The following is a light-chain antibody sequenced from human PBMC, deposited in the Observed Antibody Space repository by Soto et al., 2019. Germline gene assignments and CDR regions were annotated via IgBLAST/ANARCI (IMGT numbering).Light chain of an antibody. Sequence: EIVLTQSPGTLSFSPGERATLSCRASQSVTSSYLAWYQQKPGQAPRLLIYGASSRATGIPDRFSGSESGTDFTLTISRLEPEDFAVYFCQQDGGSPRTFGQGTKVEIK. CDR3: QQDGGSPRT. CDR2: GAS. J-gene: IGKJ1*01. V-gene: IGKV3-20*01. CDR1: QSVTSSY.